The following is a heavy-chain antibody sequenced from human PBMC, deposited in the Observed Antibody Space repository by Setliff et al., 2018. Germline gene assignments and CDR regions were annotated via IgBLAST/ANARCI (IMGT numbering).Heavy chain of an antibody. CDR1: GGSMRSISYY. CDR2: IFYSGDT. Sequence: SETLSLTCTVSGGSMRSISYYWGWVRQPPGKGLEWIGFIFYSGDTKSNPSLKSRVTMSVDTSKNQFSLQLSSVTAADTAVYYCARDRTYYGSGTYTRWFDYWGQGTLVTVSS. D-gene: IGHD3-10*01. J-gene: IGHJ4*02. CDR3: ARDRTYYGSGTYTRWFDY. V-gene: IGHV4-39*07.